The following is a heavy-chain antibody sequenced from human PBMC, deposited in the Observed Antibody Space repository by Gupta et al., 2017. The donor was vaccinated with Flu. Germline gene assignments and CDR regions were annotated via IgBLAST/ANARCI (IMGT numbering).Heavy chain of an antibody. D-gene: IGHD1-26*01. V-gene: IGHV4-4*07. J-gene: IGHJ3*02. CDR1: ISGHY. CDR3: ARVTWDQWVNAYDI. CDR2: IYSGGST. Sequence: ISGHYGSWIRQPAEKRLEWIGRIYSGGSTDYNPALKSRVTMSVDTSKNQFSLKLTSVTAADTAVYYCARVTWDQWVNAYDIWGQGTLVTVSS.